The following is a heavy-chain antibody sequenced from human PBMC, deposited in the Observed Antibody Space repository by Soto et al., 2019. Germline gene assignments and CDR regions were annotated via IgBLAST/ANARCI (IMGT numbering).Heavy chain of an antibody. CDR2: INSDGSVI. V-gene: IGHV3-74*01. CDR1: GFTFSDFL. D-gene: IGHD3-3*01. Sequence: EVQLVESGGGLVRPGGSLRLSCAASGFTFSDFLMHWVRQTPGKGLSWVARINSDGSVINYADSVKGRFTISRDNARNTLFLPMNSLGAEDTAVYCCARDEFSYGFSNFDYWGQGALVTVSS. J-gene: IGHJ4*02. CDR3: ARDEFSYGFSNFDY.